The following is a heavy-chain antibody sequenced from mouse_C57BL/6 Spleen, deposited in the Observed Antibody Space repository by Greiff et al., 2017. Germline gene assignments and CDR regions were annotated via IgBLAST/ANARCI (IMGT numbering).Heavy chain of an antibody. J-gene: IGHJ2*01. CDR2: IDPSDSYT. CDR1: GYTFTSYW. V-gene: IGHV1-69*01. Sequence: QVQLQQPGAELVMPGASVKLSCKASGYTFTSYWMHWVKQRPGQGLEWIGEIDPSDSYTNYNQKFKGKSTFTVDKSSSTAYMQLSSLTSEDSAVYYCATFDYWGQGTTLTVSS. CDR3: ATFDY.